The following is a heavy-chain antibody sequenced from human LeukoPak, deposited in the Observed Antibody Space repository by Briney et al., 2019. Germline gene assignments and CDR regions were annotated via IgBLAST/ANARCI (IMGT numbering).Heavy chain of an antibody. CDR2: ISNSGRT. J-gene: IGHJ4*02. V-gene: IGHV3-23*01. CDR1: GFTFSSYA. Sequence: GGSLRLSCAASGFTFSSYAISWVRQAPGKGLNWVSAISNSGRTYYADSVKGRFTISRDNSKNTVHLQMNSLRAEDTAVYYCAKESPYAVGGTGRVYYFDYWGQGALATVSS. CDR3: AKESPYAVGGTGRVYYFDY. D-gene: IGHD1-26*01.